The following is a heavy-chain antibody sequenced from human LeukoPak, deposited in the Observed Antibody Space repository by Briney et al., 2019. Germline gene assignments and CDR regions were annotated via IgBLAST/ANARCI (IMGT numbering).Heavy chain of an antibody. CDR3: ARHEAAALSSLDY. V-gene: IGHV4-34*01. J-gene: IGHJ4*02. Sequence: SETLSLTCAVYGGSFSGYYWSWIRQPPGKGLEWIGEISHSGSTNYNPSLKSQVTISVDTSKNQFSLKLSSVTAADTAVYYCARHEAAALSSLDYWGQGTLVTVSS. D-gene: IGHD6-13*01. CDR1: GGSFSGYY. CDR2: ISHSGST.